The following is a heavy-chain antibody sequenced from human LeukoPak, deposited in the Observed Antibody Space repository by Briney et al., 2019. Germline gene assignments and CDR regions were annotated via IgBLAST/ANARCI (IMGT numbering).Heavy chain of an antibody. CDR2: IYHSGST. J-gene: IGHJ4*02. D-gene: IGHD1-7*01. V-gene: IGHV4-30-2*01. CDR3: ARVAETGTTNY. CDR1: GGSISSGGYY. Sequence: PSQTLSLTCTVSGGSISSGGYYWSWIRQPPGKGLEWIGYIYHSGSTYYNPSLKSRVTISVDRSKNQFSLKLSSVTAADTAVYYCARVAETGTTNYWGQGTLVTVSS.